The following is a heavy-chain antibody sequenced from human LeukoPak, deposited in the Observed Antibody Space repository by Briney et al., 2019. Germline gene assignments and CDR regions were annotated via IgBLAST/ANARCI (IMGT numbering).Heavy chain of an antibody. J-gene: IGHJ4*02. CDR1: GGSIKNYY. CDR2: IYYNGRT. CDR3: ARGCGRPESPYSD. V-gene: IGHV4-59*07. Sequence: PSHTLSLTHTVSGGSIKNYYLTWTRHPPAKGLEWVGYIYYNGRTNYSPSLKSRVTMSIDSTQNQFSLKLTTVSASDTAVHFCARGCGRPESPYSDWGQGTLVIVSS. D-gene: IGHD4-11*01.